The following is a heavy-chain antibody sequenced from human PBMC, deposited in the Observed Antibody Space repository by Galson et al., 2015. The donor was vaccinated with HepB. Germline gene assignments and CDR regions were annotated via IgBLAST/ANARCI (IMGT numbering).Heavy chain of an antibody. J-gene: IGHJ6*02. CDR3: ASTTLVPAAMKGYYYGMDV. CDR1: GYTFTSYG. D-gene: IGHD2-2*01. V-gene: IGHV1-18*04. CDR2: ISAYNGNT. Sequence: SVKVSCKASGYTFTSYGISWVRQAPGQGLEWMGWISAYNGNTNYAQKLQGRVIMTTDTSTSTAYMELRSLRSDDTAVYYCASTTLVPAAMKGYYYGMDVWGQGTTVTVSS.